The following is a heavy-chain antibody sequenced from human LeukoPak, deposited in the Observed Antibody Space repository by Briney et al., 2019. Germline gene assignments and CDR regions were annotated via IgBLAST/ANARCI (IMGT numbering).Heavy chain of an antibody. J-gene: IGHJ4*02. CDR1: GGSNSNNY. Sequence: SETLSLTCTVYGGSNSNNYWIWLRQPPGKGLEWIGYVYNSATNNSNPYLKGRVTISLDTSKSQVSLKLCTVTATDTGVYYCARHAFWYSNFFDYWGQGTLVTVSS. D-gene: IGHD6-13*01. V-gene: IGHV4-59*08. CDR3: ARHAFWYSNFFDY. CDR2: VYNSATN.